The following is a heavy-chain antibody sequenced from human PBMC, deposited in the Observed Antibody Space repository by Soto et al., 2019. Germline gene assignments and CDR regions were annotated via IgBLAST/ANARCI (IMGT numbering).Heavy chain of an antibody. J-gene: IGHJ3*02. CDR3: ARDHGLGATTSAAFDI. CDR1: GGTFSSYT. V-gene: IGHV1-69*04. CDR2: IIPILGIA. Sequence: SVKVSCKASGGTFSSYTISWVRQAPGQGLEWMGRIIPILGIANYAQKFQGRVTITADKSTSTAYMELSSLRSEDTAVYYCARDHGLGATTSAAFDIWGQGTMVTVSS. D-gene: IGHD1-26*01.